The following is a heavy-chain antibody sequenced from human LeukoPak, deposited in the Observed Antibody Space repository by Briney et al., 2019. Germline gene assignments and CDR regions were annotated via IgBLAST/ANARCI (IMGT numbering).Heavy chain of an antibody. CDR3: SGGGATDSLDY. J-gene: IGHJ4*02. D-gene: IGHD1-26*01. CDR2: IYYSGST. CDR1: GGSISSSSYY. V-gene: IGHV4-39*07. Sequence: SETLSLTCTVSGGSISSSSYYWGWIRQPPGKGLEWIGSIYYSGSTYYNPSLKSRVTISVDTSKNQFSLKLSSVTAADTAVYYCSGGGATDSLDYWGQGTLVTVSS.